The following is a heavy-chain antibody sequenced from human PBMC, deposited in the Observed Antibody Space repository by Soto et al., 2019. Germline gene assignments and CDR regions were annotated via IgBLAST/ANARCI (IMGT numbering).Heavy chain of an antibody. CDR2: IYYSGST. J-gene: IGHJ3*02. D-gene: IGHD2-15*01. V-gene: IGHV4-31*03. CDR1: GGSISSGGYY. Sequence: SETLSLTCTVSGGSISSGGYYWSWIRQHPGKGLEWIGYIYYSGSTYYNPSLKSRVTISVDTSKNQFSLKLSSVTAADTAVYYCARDRVYCSGGSCYSCDAFEIWGQGTMVTVSS. CDR3: ARDRVYCSGGSCYSCDAFEI.